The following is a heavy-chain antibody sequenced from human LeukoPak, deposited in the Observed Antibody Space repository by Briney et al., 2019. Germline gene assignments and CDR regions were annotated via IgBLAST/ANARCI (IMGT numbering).Heavy chain of an antibody. CDR1: GYTFTGYY. J-gene: IGHJ4*02. CDR2: INPNSGGT. Sequence: ASVKVSCKASGYTFTGYYMHWVRQAPGQGLEWMGWINPNSGGTNYAQKFQGRVTMTRDTSISTAYMELSRLRSDDTAVYYCARDLAVSGELLQVYWGQGTLVTVTS. CDR3: ARDLAVSGELLQVY. D-gene: IGHD1-26*01. V-gene: IGHV1-2*02.